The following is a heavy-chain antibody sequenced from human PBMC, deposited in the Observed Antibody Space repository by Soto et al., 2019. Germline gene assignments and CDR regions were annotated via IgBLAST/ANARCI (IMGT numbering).Heavy chain of an antibody. CDR1: GFTFSSYG. CDR2: ISYDGSNK. V-gene: IGHV3-30*18. D-gene: IGHD3-9*01. Sequence: QVQLVESGGGVVQPGRSLRLSCAASGFTFSSYGMHWVRQAPGKGLEWVAVISYDGSNKYYADSVKGRFTISRDNSKNTLYLQMNSLRAEDTAVYYCAKVRELRYFDWFPQNDYWGQGTLVTVSS. J-gene: IGHJ4*02. CDR3: AKVRELRYFDWFPQNDY.